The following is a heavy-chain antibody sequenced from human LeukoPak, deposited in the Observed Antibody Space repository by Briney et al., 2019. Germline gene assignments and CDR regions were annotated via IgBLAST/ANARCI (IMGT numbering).Heavy chain of an antibody. Sequence: GGSLRLSCTASGFTFSAYDMHWVRQAPGKGLEWVAFIRYDGSNKHYADSVKGRFTISRDNSENTLYLQMNSLRAEDTAVYYCAKDSCGGDCYYFDYWGQGTLVTVSS. D-gene: IGHD2-21*02. CDR3: AKDSCGGDCYYFDY. V-gene: IGHV3-30*02. J-gene: IGHJ4*02. CDR1: GFTFSAYD. CDR2: IRYDGSNK.